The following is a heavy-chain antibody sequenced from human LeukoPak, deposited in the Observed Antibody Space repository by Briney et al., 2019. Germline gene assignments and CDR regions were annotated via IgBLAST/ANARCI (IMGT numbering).Heavy chain of an antibody. CDR3: ARGNDYGDYADAFDI. D-gene: IGHD4-17*01. CDR2: INHSGST. CDR1: GGSFSGYY. V-gene: IGHV4-34*01. J-gene: IGHJ3*02. Sequence: SETLSLTCAVYGGSFSGYYWSWIRQPPGKGLEWIGEINHSGSTNYNPSLKSRVTISVDTSKNQFSPKLSSVTAADTAVYYCARGNDYGDYADAFDIWGQGTMVTVSS.